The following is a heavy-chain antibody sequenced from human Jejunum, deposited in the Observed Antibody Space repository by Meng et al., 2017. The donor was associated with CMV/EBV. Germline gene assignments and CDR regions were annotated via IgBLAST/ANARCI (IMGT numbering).Heavy chain of an antibody. CDR3: ARGSIFVSFDS. D-gene: IGHD3-3*01. J-gene: IGHJ4*02. Sequence: VLLEASGQGLLKPSQTLALTCAVSGGSIGRCYYYWSLIRQPPGKGLEWIGYIHDTGSTSHNPSLKSRVDISLGTSKNQFSLTLNSVTAEDTAVYFCARGSIFVSFDSWGQGTLVTVSS. V-gene: IGHV4-30-4*08. CDR2: IHDTGST. CDR1: GGSIGRCYYY.